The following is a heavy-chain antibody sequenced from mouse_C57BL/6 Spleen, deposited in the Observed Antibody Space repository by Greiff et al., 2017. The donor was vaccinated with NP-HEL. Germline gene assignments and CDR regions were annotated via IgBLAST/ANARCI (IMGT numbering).Heavy chain of an antibody. CDR1: GYTFTDYE. CDR3: TKSYDGYYPWYFDV. D-gene: IGHD2-3*01. CDR2: IDPETGGT. Sequence: VQLQQSGAELVRPGASVTLSCKASGYTFTDYEMHWVKQTPVHGLEWIGAIDPETGGTAYNQKFKGKAILTADKSSSTAYMELRSLTSEDSAVYYCTKSYDGYYPWYFDVWGTGTTVTVSS. J-gene: IGHJ1*03. V-gene: IGHV1-15*01.